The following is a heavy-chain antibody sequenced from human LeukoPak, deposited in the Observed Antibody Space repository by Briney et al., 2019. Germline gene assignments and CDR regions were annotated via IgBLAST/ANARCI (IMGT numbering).Heavy chain of an antibody. CDR2: IYHSGST. CDR1: GGSISSSNW. Sequence: SETLSLTCAASGGSISSSNWWSWVRQPPGKGLEWIGEIYHSGSTNYNPSLKSRVTISVDKSKNQFSLKLSSVTAADTAVYYCARDYCSGGSCYNAFDIWGQGTMVTVSS. V-gene: IGHV4-4*02. CDR3: ARDYCSGGSCYNAFDI. J-gene: IGHJ3*02. D-gene: IGHD2-15*01.